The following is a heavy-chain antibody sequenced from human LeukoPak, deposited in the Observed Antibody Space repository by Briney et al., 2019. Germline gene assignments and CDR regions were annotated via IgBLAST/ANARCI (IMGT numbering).Heavy chain of an antibody. D-gene: IGHD5-24*01. CDR3: ARRNTIMVAGLDY. V-gene: IGHV1-8*01. CDR2: MNPNSGNT. Sequence: GASVKVSCKASGYTFTSYDINWVRQATGPGREWVGWMNPNSGNTGYAQKFQGRVTMTRNTSISTAFMELSSLRSEDTAVYYCARRNTIMVAGLDYWGQGTLVTVSS. CDR1: GYTFTSYD. J-gene: IGHJ4*02.